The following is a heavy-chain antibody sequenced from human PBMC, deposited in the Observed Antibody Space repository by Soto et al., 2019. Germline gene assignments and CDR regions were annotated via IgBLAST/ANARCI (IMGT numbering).Heavy chain of an antibody. Sequence: ASVKVSCKASGYTFTSYGVSWVRQGPGQGLEWMGWISAYNGNTNYAQKLQGRVTMTTDTSTSTAYMELRSLRSDDTAVYYCARGGYSGYDLGYYYYGMDVWGQGTTVTVSS. CDR2: ISAYNGNT. CDR1: GYTFTSYG. V-gene: IGHV1-18*01. D-gene: IGHD5-12*01. J-gene: IGHJ6*02. CDR3: ARGGYSGYDLGYYYYGMDV.